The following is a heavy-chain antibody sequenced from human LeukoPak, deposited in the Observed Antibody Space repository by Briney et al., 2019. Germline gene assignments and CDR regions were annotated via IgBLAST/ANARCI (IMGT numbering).Heavy chain of an antibody. D-gene: IGHD2-2*02. CDR2: IYSGGST. V-gene: IGHV3-53*01. J-gene: IGHJ3*02. CDR1: GFTFSSYS. Sequence: GGSLRLSCAASGFTFSSYSMNWVRQAPGKGLEWVSVIYSGGSTYYADSVKGRFTISRDNSKNTLYLQMNSLRAEDTAVYYCARSYCSSTSCYIFGAFDIWGQGTMVTVPS. CDR3: ARSYCSSTSCYIFGAFDI.